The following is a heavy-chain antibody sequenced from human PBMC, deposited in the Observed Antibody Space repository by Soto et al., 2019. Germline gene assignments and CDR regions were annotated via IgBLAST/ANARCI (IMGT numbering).Heavy chain of an antibody. CDR3: ARGRIGNYGANWFDP. J-gene: IGHJ5*02. Sequence: QVQLVQSGAEVQKPGASVKVSCKASGYTFTSYDINWVRQATGQGLEWMGWMNPNSGNTGYAQKFQGRVTMTRNTSISTAYMELSSLRSEAKAVYYCARGRIGNYGANWFDPWGQGTLVTVSS. V-gene: IGHV1-8*01. CDR2: MNPNSGNT. D-gene: IGHD1-7*01. CDR1: GYTFTSYD.